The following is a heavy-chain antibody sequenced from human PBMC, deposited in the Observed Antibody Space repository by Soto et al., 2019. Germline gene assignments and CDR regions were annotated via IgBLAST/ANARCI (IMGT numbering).Heavy chain of an antibody. J-gene: IGHJ4*02. CDR2: INHSGST. CDR1: GGSFSGYY. D-gene: IGHD3-16*01. V-gene: IGHV4-34*01. CDR3: ARFRWGRNYYFDY. Sequence: SETMSLTCAVYGGSFSGYYWSWIRQPPGKGLEWIGEINHSGSTNYNPSLKSRVTISVDTSKNQFSQKLSSVTAADTAVYYCARFRWGRNYYFDYWGQGTLVTVSS.